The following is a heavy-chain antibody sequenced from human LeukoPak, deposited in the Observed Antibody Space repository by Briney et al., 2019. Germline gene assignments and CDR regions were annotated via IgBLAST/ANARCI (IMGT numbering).Heavy chain of an antibody. Sequence: PGGSLRLSCAASGFTFSSSWMTWVRQAPGKGLEWVANIKQDGSEKYHVDSVKGRFTISRDNAKNSLYLQMNSLRAEDTAVYYCAGNWNADYWGQGTLVTVSS. D-gene: IGHD1-1*01. CDR2: IKQDGSEK. J-gene: IGHJ4*02. CDR3: AGNWNADY. V-gene: IGHV3-7*03. CDR1: GFTFSSSW.